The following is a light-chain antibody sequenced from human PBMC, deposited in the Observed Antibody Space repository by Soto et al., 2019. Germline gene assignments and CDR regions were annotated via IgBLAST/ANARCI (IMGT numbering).Light chain of an antibody. CDR2: AVS. Sequence: QSALTQPASVSGSPGQSITISCTGTSSDVGGYNHVSWYQHSPGKAPKLILFAVSDRPSGVSHRFSGSKSGNTASLTVSGLQAEDEAEYYCCSYTSLSTVVFGGGTNLTVL. V-gene: IGLV2-14*01. CDR1: SSDVGGYNH. J-gene: IGLJ2*01. CDR3: CSYTSLSTVV.